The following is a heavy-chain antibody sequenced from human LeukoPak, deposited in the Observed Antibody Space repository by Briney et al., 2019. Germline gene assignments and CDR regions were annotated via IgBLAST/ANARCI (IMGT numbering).Heavy chain of an antibody. CDR1: GYTFTGYY. CDR3: ARDRGYNYPLDY. J-gene: IGHJ4*02. D-gene: IGHD5-24*01. V-gene: IGHV7-4-1*02. CDR2: INTNTGNP. Sequence: GASVKVSCKASGYTFTGYYMHWVRQAPGQGLEWMGWINTNTGNPTYAQGFTGRFVFSLDTPVSTAYLQISSLKAEDTAVYYCARDRGYNYPLDYWGQGTLVTVSS.